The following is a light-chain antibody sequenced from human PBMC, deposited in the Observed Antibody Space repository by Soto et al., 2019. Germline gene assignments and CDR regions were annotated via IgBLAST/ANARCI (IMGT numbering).Light chain of an antibody. Sequence: DVVMTQSPLSLPVIFGHPASISCRSSRSLVHTNGNTYLNWFQQRPGQSPRRLIYMVSNRDSGVPDRFSGSGSGTDFTLKISRVEADDVGVYFCMQAIHWPWTFGQGTKVDIK. CDR3: MQAIHWPWT. CDR2: MVS. CDR1: RSLVHTNGNTY. J-gene: IGKJ1*01. V-gene: IGKV2-30*02.